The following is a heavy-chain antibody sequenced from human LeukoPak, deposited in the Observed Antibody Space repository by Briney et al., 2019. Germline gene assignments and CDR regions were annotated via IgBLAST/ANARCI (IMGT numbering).Heavy chain of an antibody. Sequence: PSETLSLTCTVSGGSISSGGYYWSWIRQPPGKGLEWIGYIYHSGSTYYNPSLKSRVTMSVDTSKNQFSLKLSSVTAADTAVYYCARDLWALEWLRDDAFDIWGQGTMVTVSS. CDR2: IYHSGST. CDR3: ARDLWALEWLRDDAFDI. D-gene: IGHD3-3*01. J-gene: IGHJ3*02. V-gene: IGHV4-30-2*01. CDR1: GGSISSGGYY.